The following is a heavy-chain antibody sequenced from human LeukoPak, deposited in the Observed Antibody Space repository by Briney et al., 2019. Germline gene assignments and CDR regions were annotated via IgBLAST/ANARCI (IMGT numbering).Heavy chain of an antibody. J-gene: IGHJ4*02. V-gene: IGHV3-74*01. CDR1: GFTLSNYW. D-gene: IGHD3-3*01. Sequence: PGGSLRLSCAASGFTLSNYWMHWVRQAPREGLVWVSRINTDGTGTSYADSVKGRFTISRDNAKNTLYLQMNSLRVEDTAVYYCARHSTSIFGVVTEDYWGQGTLVTVSS. CDR2: INTDGTGT. CDR3: ARHSTSIFGVVTEDY.